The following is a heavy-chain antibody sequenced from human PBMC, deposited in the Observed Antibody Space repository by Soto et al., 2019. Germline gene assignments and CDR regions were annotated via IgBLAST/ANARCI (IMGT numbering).Heavy chain of an antibody. CDR3: ARQQQQLSGYYYYGMDV. CDR1: GYSFTSYW. D-gene: IGHD6-13*01. V-gene: IGHV5-51*01. J-gene: IGHJ6*02. Sequence: PGESLKISCKGSGYSFTSYWIGWVRQMPGKGLEWMGIIYPGDSDTRYSPSFQGQVTISADKSISTAYLQWSSLKASDTAMYYCARQQQQLSGYYYYGMDVWGQGTTVTRLL. CDR2: IYPGDSDT.